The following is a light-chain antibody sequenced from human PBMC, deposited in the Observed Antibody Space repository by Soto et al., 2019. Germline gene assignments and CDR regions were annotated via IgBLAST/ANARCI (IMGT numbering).Light chain of an antibody. CDR2: RNN. J-gene: IGLJ1*01. V-gene: IGLV1-47*01. CDR3: AAWDDSLSAYV. Sequence: QSVLTQPPSASETPGQRVTIPCSGSSSNIGSNFVYWFQQLPGAAPELLIYRNNQRPSGVPDRFSGSKSGTSASLAISGLRSENEADYYCAAWDDSLSAYVFGTGTKVTVL. CDR1: SSNIGSNF.